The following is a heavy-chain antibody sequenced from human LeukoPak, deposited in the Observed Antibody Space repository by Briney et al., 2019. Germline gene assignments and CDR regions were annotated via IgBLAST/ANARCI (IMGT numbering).Heavy chain of an antibody. CDR3: ARRFSRGNFDY. CDR2: IHYSGST. J-gene: IGHJ4*02. D-gene: IGHD3-10*01. CDR1: GGSISNNSYF. V-gene: IGHV4-39*01. Sequence: PSETLSLTCNVSGGSISNNSYFWGWIRQPPGKGLEWIASIHYSGSTYSNPSLKSRITISIDTSKNQFSLNLNSVTAADTAMYYCARRFSRGNFDYWGQGNLVTVSS.